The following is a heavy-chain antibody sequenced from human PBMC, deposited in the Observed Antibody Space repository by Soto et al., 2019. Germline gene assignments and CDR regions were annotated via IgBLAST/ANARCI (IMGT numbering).Heavy chain of an antibody. CDR3: ARDIDIVATPHGAFDI. CDR1: GYTFTSYA. V-gene: IGHV1-3*05. D-gene: IGHD5-12*01. CDR2: INAGNGNT. J-gene: IGHJ3*02. Sequence: QVQLVQSGAEEKKPGASVKVSCKASGYTFTSYAMHWVRQAPGQRLEWMGWINAGNGNTKYSQKFQGRVTITRDTSASTAYMELSSLRSEDTAVYYCARDIDIVATPHGAFDIWGQGTMVTVSS.